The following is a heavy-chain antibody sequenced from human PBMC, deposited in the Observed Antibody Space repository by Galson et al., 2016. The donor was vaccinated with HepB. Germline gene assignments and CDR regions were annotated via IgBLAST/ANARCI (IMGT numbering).Heavy chain of an antibody. CDR1: GFTFSSYA. V-gene: IGHV3-30-3*01. Sequence: RSLRLSCAASGFTFSSYAMHWVRQAPGKGLECVAVISFDGGNTYYADSVKGRFTLSRDNSKNTVYLQMNSLRGDDTAVYYCARDAGLRYFDWLLYSWGQGTLVTVSS. J-gene: IGHJ5*02. D-gene: IGHD3-9*01. CDR2: ISFDGGNT. CDR3: ARDAGLRYFDWLLYS.